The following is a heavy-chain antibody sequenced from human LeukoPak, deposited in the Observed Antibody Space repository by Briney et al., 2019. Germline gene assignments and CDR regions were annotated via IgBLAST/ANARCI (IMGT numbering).Heavy chain of an antibody. D-gene: IGHD5-18*01. CDR1: GFTFSRYW. CDR2: IKLDGSEK. V-gene: IGHV3-7*03. J-gene: IGHJ4*02. CDR3: ATYRQVLLPFES. Sequence: GGSLRLSCAASGFTFSRYWMSWVRQAPGKGLEWVANIKLDGSEKYYVDSVKGRFTISRDNAKNSLYLQMNSLRAEDTAIYYCATYRQVLLPFESWGQGTLVTVSS.